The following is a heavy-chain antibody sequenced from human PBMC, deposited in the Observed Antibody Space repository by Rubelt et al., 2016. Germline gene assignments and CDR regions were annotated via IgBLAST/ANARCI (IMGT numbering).Heavy chain of an antibody. CDR2: ISSSSSYI. Sequence: EVQLLESGGGLVQPGGSLRLSCAASGFTFSSYAMSWVRQAPGKGLEWVSSISSSSSYIYYADSVKGRFTISRDNSKNTLYLQMNSLRAEDTAVYYCAGAAEYYYDSSGYYSYFDYWGQGTLVTVSS. V-gene: IGHV3-23*01. CDR1: GFTFSSYA. CDR3: AGAAEYYYDSSGYYSYFDY. J-gene: IGHJ4*02. D-gene: IGHD3-22*01.